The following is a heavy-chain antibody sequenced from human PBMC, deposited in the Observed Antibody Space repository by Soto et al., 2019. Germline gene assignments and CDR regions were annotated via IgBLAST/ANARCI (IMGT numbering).Heavy chain of an antibody. J-gene: IGHJ4*02. V-gene: IGHV3-23*01. Sequence: EVQLLESGGGLVQPGGSLRLSCAASGFTFSSYAMSWVRQAPGKGLEWVSAISGSGGSTYYADSVKGRFTISRDNSNNTLYLQMTSLTAEDTAVYYCVLWPPYYFDFWGQGTLVSVSS. CDR3: VLWPPYYFDF. CDR1: GFTFSSYA. CDR2: ISGSGGST. D-gene: IGHD3-10*01.